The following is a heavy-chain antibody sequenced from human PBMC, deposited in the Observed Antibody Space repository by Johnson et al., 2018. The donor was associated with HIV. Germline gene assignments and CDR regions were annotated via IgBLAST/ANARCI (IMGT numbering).Heavy chain of an antibody. D-gene: IGHD4-17*01. CDR1: GFTFSRDA. Sequence: VQLMESGGGVVQPGRSLRLSCAASGFTFSRDAIHWVRQAPGKGLEWVGRSRDKTNSYTTEYAASVKGRFTISRDDSKNSLYLQMSSLQTEDTAVYYCARSTVTTFIVFDIWGQGTMVTVSS. CDR2: SRDKTNSYTT. J-gene: IGHJ3*02. V-gene: IGHV3-72*01. CDR3: ARSTVTTFIVFDI.